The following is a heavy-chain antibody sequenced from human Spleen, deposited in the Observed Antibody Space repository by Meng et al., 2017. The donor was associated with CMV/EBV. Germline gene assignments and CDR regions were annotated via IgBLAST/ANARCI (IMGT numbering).Heavy chain of an antibody. CDR1: GGPFSGYY. CDR3: ARGLGYCSSTSCPRYFDY. J-gene: IGHJ4*02. D-gene: IGHD2-2*01. Sequence: SETLSLTCAVYGGPFSGYYWSWIRQPPGKGLEWIGEINHSGSTNYNPSLKSRVTITVNTSKNQFSRKLSSVTAADTAVYYCARGLGYCSSTSCPRYFDYWGQGTLVTVSS. V-gene: IGHV4-34*01. CDR2: INHSGST.